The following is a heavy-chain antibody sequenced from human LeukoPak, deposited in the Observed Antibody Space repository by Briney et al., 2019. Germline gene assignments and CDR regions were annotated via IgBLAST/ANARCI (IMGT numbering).Heavy chain of an antibody. CDR2: ISGSNSYI. Sequence: GGSLRLSCAASGFTFNSYSMNWVRQAPGKGLEWVSSISGSNSYIYYADSVKGRFTISRDNSKNTLYLQMNSLRAEDTAVYSCANAGGVAARALFDHWGQGTLVTVSS. V-gene: IGHV3-21*04. J-gene: IGHJ4*02. D-gene: IGHD6-6*01. CDR3: ANAGGVAARALFDH. CDR1: GFTFNSYS.